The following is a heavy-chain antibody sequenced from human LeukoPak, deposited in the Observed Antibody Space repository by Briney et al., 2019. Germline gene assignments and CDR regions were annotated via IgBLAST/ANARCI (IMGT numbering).Heavy chain of an antibody. Sequence: GWSLRLSCAASGFTFSSYGMSWVRQAPGKGLEWVSAISGSGGSTYYADSVKGRFTISRDNSKNTLYLQMNSLRAEDTAVYYCAKGRSHYYVWGSDAFDIWGQGTMVTVSS. J-gene: IGHJ3*02. CDR2: ISGSGGST. D-gene: IGHD3-10*02. V-gene: IGHV3-23*01. CDR3: AKGRSHYYVWGSDAFDI. CDR1: GFTFSSYG.